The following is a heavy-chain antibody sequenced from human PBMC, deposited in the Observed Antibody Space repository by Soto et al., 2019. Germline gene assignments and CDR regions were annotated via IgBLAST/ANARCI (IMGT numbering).Heavy chain of an antibody. V-gene: IGHV3-30*18. CDR2: ISDDGSNK. CDR3: AKNGMATTSFDY. D-gene: IGHD5-12*01. CDR1: GFTFSSYG. J-gene: IGHJ4*02. Sequence: QVQLVESGGGVVQPGRSLRLSCAASGFTFSSYGMHWVRQAPGKGLEWVAVISDDGSNKYYADSVKGRFTISRDNSKNTLYLQMNSLRAADTAVYYCAKNGMATTSFDYWGQGTLVTVSS.